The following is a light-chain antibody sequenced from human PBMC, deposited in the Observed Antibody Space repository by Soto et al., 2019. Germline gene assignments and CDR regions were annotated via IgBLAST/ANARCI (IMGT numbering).Light chain of an antibody. Sequence: EIVTSQSPATVSVSTGEGDTLSCRASQSLSSSLAWHQQKPGQAPRLLIYDASNRATGIPARFSGSGSGTEFTLTIASLQSEDFAVYYCQQYNKWPQTFGHGTNVDIK. CDR1: QSLSSS. V-gene: IGKV3D-15*01. CDR3: QQYNKWPQT. J-gene: IGKJ1*01. CDR2: DAS.